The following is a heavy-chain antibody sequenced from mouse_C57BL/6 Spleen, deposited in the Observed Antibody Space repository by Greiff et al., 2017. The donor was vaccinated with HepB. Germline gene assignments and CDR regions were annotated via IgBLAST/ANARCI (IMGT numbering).Heavy chain of an antibody. D-gene: IGHD2-5*01. Sequence: EVMLVESEGGLVQPGSSMKLSCTASGFTFSDYYMAWVRQVPEKGLEWVANINYDGSSTYYLDSLKSRFIISRDNAKNILYLQMSSLKSEDTATYYCAREGYYSNYYYFDYWGQGTTLTVSS. CDR1: GFTFSDYY. CDR2: INYDGSST. J-gene: IGHJ2*01. CDR3: AREGYYSNYYYFDY. V-gene: IGHV5-16*01.